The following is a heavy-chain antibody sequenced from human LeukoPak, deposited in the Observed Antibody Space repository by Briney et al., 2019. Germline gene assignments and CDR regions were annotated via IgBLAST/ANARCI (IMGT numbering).Heavy chain of an antibody. Sequence: GASVKVSCKASGNTFTGYYMHWVRQAPGQGLEWMGWINPNSGGTNYAQKFQGRVTMTRDTSISTAYMELSRLRSDDTAVYYCARVGLVREYYYYYYMDVWGKGTTVTVSS. CDR1: GNTFTGYY. D-gene: IGHD3-16*02. CDR3: ARVGLVREYYYYYYMDV. J-gene: IGHJ6*03. CDR2: INPNSGGT. V-gene: IGHV1-2*02.